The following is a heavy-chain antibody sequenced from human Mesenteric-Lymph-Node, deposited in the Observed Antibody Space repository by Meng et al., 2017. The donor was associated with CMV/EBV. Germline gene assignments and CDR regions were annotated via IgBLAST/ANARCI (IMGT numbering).Heavy chain of an antibody. J-gene: IGHJ4*02. Sequence: GGSLRLSCAASGFTFSEYYMDWVRQAPGKGLEWVAYISSGSPTIYYVDAVKGRFTISRDNAKNSLFLQMNSLTAEDTAVYYCASKGPFFDHWGQGILVTVSS. CDR2: ISSGSPTI. CDR3: ASKGPFFDH. CDR1: GFTFSEYY. V-gene: IGHV3-11*04.